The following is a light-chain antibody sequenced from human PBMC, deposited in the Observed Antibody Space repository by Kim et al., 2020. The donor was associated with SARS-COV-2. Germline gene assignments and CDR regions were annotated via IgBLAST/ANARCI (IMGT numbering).Light chain of an antibody. CDR2: GAS. CDR1: RGVHSN. J-gene: IGKJ1*01. CDR3: QQYNNWPPWT. V-gene: IGKV3-15*01. Sequence: GEIAHLSARASRGVHSNLAWYLHKPGQAPRPLIYGASTRASGSPARFRGSGSGTEFTLTISSLQSEDFAVYYCQQYNNWPPWTFGQGTKVDIK.